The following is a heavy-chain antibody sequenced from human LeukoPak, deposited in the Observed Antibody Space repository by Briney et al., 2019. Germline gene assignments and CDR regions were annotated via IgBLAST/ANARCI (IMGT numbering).Heavy chain of an antibody. Sequence: GGSLRLSCAASGLRFSDTYMTWIRQAPGKGLEWVSAISGSGGSTYYADSVKGRFTISRDNSKNTLYLQMNSLRAEDTAVYYCAKDYNYDFWSGYYSYFDYWGQGTLVTVSS. D-gene: IGHD3-3*01. V-gene: IGHV3-23*01. CDR1: GLRFSDTY. CDR3: AKDYNYDFWSGYYSYFDY. CDR2: ISGSGGST. J-gene: IGHJ4*02.